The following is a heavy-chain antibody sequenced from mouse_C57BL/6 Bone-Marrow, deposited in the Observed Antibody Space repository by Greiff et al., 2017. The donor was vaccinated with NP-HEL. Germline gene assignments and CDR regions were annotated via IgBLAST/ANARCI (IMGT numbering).Heavy chain of an antibody. D-gene: IGHD2-4*01. Sequence: VQLQESGPELVKPGASVKISCKASGYAFSSSWMNWVKQRPGKGLEWIGRIYPGDGDTNYNGKFKGKATLTADKSSSTAYMQLSSLTSEDSAVYFCARRGNDSAWFAYWGQGTLVTVSA. CDR3: ARRGNDSAWFAY. CDR1: GYAFSSSW. V-gene: IGHV1-82*01. J-gene: IGHJ3*01. CDR2: IYPGDGDT.